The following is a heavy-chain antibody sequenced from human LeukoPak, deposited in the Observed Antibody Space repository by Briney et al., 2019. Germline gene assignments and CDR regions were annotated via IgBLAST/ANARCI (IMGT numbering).Heavy chain of an antibody. Sequence: GGSLRLSCTASGITFGDYGVSWFRQAPGKGLEWIGFIRSKTYGGTTEDAASVRGRFTLSRDDSKNIVYLEMNILRAEDTAVYYCSTDYWRLGFDYWGQGTPVTVSS. V-gene: IGHV3-49*03. D-gene: IGHD1-1*01. CDR2: IRSKTYGGTT. CDR3: STDYWRLGFDY. CDR1: GITFGDYG. J-gene: IGHJ4*02.